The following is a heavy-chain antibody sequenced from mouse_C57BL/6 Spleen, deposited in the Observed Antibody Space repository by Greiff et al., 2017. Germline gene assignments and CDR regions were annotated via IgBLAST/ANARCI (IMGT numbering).Heavy chain of an antibody. V-gene: IGHV1-19*01. D-gene: IGHD4-1*02. J-gene: IGHJ2*01. CDR2: INPYNGGT. CDR3: EREQLNYFDY. Sequence: VQLQQSGPVLVKPGASVKMSCKASGYTFTDYYMNWVKQSHGKSLEWIGVINPYNGGTSYNQKFKGKATLTVDKSSSTAYMELNSLTSEDSAVYYCEREQLNYFDYWGQGTTLTVSS. CDR1: GYTFTDYY.